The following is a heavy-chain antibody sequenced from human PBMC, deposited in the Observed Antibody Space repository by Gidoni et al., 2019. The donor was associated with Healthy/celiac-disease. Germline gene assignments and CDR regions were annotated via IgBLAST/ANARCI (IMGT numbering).Heavy chain of an antibody. CDR1: GFPFSRYP. CDR2: ISYDGSNK. V-gene: IGHV3-30-3*01. D-gene: IGHD3-22*01. J-gene: IGHJ4*02. CDR3: ARGSNYYDSSGYYPGLDY. Sequence: QVQLVESGGGVVQPGRSLRLSCAASGFPFSRYPMHWVRQAPGKGLEGVAVISYDGSNKYYADSVKGRFTISRDNSKNTLYLQMNSLRAEDTAVYYCARGSNYYDSSGYYPGLDYWGQGTLVTVSS.